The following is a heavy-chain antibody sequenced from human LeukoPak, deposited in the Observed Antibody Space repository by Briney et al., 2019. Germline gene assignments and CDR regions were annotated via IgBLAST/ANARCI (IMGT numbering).Heavy chain of an antibody. CDR2: INPSGGST. V-gene: IGHV1-46*01. D-gene: IGHD3-16*02. J-gene: IGHJ4*02. CDR3: ARDGELRLGELSF. CDR1: GYTFTSYY. Sequence: AXVKVSCKASGYTFTSYYMHWVRQAPGQGLEWMGIINPSGGSTSYAQKFQGRVTMTRDTSTSTVYMELSSLRSEDTAVYYCARDGELRLGELSFWGQGTLVTVSS.